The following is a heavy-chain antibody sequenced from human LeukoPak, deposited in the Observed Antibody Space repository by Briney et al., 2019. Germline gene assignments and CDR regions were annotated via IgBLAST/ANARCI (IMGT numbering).Heavy chain of an antibody. CDR3: ARDMTTTPGAYDY. Sequence: SETLSLTCAVSGGSFTGYYWSWIRQSPGKGLEWIGEISHAGSTTYNPPLKSRVIISLDTSKNHFSLSLTSLTAADTAVYYCARDMTTTPGAYDYWGQGALVAVSS. J-gene: IGHJ4*02. V-gene: IGHV4-34*01. D-gene: IGHD4-11*01. CDR2: ISHAGST. CDR1: GGSFTGYY.